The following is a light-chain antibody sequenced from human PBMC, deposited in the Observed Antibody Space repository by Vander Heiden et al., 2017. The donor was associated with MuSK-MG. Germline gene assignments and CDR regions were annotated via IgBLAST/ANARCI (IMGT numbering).Light chain of an antibody. CDR3: RHYFTTTPA. J-gene: IGKJ1*01. Sequence: DIVLTQSPDSLAASLGERTSINCTSSHSLFSPSTNTNYLAWYQKKPRQHPNHLMYWASSRESGGPDRCFGGGSWTNVTLTIDSLQAEDVSISYYRHYFTTTPAFGQGTRVEIQ. V-gene: IGKV4-1*01. CDR1: HSLFSPSTNTNY. CDR2: WAS.